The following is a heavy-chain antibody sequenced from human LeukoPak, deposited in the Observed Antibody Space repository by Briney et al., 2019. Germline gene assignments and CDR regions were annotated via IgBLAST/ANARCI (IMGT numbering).Heavy chain of an antibody. J-gene: IGHJ4*02. CDR2: ISSSSSTI. V-gene: IGHV3-48*01. CDR1: GFTFSSYN. CDR3: ARDYYDSSGYYYGSD. D-gene: IGHD3-22*01. Sequence: GGSLRLPCAASGFTFSSYNMNWVRQAPGKGLEWVSYISSSSSTIYYADSVKGRFTISRDNAKNSLYLQMNSLRVEDTAVYYCARDYYDSSGYYYGSDWGQGTLVTVSS.